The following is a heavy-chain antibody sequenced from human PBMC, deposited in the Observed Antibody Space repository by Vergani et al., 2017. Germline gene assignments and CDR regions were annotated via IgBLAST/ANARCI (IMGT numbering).Heavy chain of an antibody. D-gene: IGHD3-16*01. Sequence: EVQLVESGGGLVQPGGSLKLSCAASGFTFSGSAMHWVRQASGKGLEWVGRIRSKANSYATAYAASVKGRFTISRDDSKNTAYLQMNSLKTEDTAVYYCARDREFFMITFGGAGYFDLWGRGTLVTVSS. CDR2: IRSKANSYAT. CDR1: GFTFSGSA. J-gene: IGHJ2*01. V-gene: IGHV3-73*02. CDR3: ARDREFFMITFGGAGYFDL.